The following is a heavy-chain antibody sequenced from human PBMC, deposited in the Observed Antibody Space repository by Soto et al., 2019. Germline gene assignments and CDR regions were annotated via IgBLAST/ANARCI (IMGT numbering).Heavy chain of an antibody. CDR1: GGSISSSNW. D-gene: IGHD2-15*01. Sequence: PSETLSLTCAVSGGSISSSNWWSWVRQPPGKGLEWIGEIYHSGSTNYNPSLKSRVTISVDKSKNQFSLKLSSVTAADTAVYYCARDGGYCSGGSCYGGYDYWGQGTLVTVSS. V-gene: IGHV4-4*02. CDR2: IYHSGST. J-gene: IGHJ4*02. CDR3: ARDGGYCSGGSCYGGYDY.